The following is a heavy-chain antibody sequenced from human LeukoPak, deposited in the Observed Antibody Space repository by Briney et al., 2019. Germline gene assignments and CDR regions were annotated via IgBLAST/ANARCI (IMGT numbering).Heavy chain of an antibody. CDR2: ITSDGSTT. J-gene: IGHJ4*02. V-gene: IGHV3-64D*09. CDR3: LRDNMETGDS. D-gene: IGHD1-1*01. CDR1: GFTFSTYA. Sequence: PGGSLRLSCSASGFTFSTYAMHWVRQAPGKGLEYVSSITSDGSTTYYADSLKGRFTMSRDNAKNTLSLQMSSLRPEDTAVYYCLRDNMETGDSWGQGTLVTVSS.